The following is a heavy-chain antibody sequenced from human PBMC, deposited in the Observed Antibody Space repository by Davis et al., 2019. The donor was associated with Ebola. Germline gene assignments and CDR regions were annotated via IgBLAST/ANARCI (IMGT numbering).Heavy chain of an antibody. CDR3: VRDPALVVTGGGWFFGL. CDR1: GYTFTSYY. J-gene: IGHJ2*01. D-gene: IGHD2-21*02. CDR2: INPSGGST. Sequence: ASVNVSCQASGYTFTSYYMHWVRQAPGQGLEWMGIINPSGGSTSYAQKFQGRVTMTRDTSTSTVYMELSSLRAEDTAVYYCVRDPALVVTGGGWFFGLWGRGTLVTVSS. V-gene: IGHV1-46*01.